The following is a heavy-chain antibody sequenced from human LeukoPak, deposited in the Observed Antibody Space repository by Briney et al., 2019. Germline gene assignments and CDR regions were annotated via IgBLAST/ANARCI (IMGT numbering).Heavy chain of an antibody. CDR1: GYTFTGYY. Sequence: ASVKVSCKASGYTFTGYYIHWLRQAPGQGLEWMGWISAYNGNTNYAQKLQGRVTMTTDTSTSTAYMELRSLRSDDTAVYYCARLVAAAGTPFDYWGQGTLVTVSS. J-gene: IGHJ4*02. D-gene: IGHD6-13*01. CDR3: ARLVAAAGTPFDY. V-gene: IGHV1-18*04. CDR2: ISAYNGNT.